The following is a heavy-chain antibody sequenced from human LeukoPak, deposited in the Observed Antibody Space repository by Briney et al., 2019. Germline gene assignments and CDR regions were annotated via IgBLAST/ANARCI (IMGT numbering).Heavy chain of an antibody. CDR1: GGSISSGGYY. Sequence: SQTLSLTCTVSGGSISSGGYYWSWIRQPPGKGLEWIGYIYHSGSTYYNPSLKSRVTISVDRSKNQFSLKLSSVTAADTAVYYCARNLEGWLDYWGQGTLVTVSS. CDR2: IYHSGST. J-gene: IGHJ4*02. V-gene: IGHV4-30-2*01. CDR3: ARNLEGWLDY. D-gene: IGHD2-15*01.